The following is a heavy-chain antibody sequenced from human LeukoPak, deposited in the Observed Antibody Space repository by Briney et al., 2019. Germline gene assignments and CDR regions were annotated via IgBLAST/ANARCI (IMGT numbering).Heavy chain of an antibody. Sequence: ASVKVSCKASGYTFTSYDINWVRQATGQGLEWMGWMNPNSGNTGYAQKFQGRATITRNTSISTAYMELSSLRSEDTAVYYCAKSMFGEFFDYWGQGTLVTVSS. CDR1: GYTFTSYD. D-gene: IGHD3-10*02. CDR3: AKSMFGEFFDY. CDR2: MNPNSGNT. V-gene: IGHV1-8*03. J-gene: IGHJ4*02.